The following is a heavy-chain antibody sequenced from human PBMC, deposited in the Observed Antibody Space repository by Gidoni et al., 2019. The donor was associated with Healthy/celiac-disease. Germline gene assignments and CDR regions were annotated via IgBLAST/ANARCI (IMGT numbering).Heavy chain of an antibody. V-gene: IGHV1-69*01. CDR3: AGGLTYYDILTGYYSGPPGFDY. J-gene: IGHJ4*02. CDR2: IIPSFGTA. Sequence: QVQLVQSGAEVKKPGYSVKVSCKASGGTFSSYAISWVRQAPGQGLAWMGGIIPSFGTANYAQKFQGRVTITADESTSTAYMELSSLRSEDTAVYYCAGGLTYYDILTGYYSGPPGFDYWGQGTLVTVSS. D-gene: IGHD3-9*01. CDR1: GGTFSSYA.